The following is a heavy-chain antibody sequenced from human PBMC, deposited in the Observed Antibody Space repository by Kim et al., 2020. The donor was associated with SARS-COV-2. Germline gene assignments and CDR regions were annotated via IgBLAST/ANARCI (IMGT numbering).Heavy chain of an antibody. V-gene: IGHV1-2*02. CDR3: ARNVATGGMDV. Sequence: ASVKVSCKASGYTFSTLYIHWLRQAPGQGLEWMGWIDPNSGATNYALKFQGRVTMTRDTSISTAYMELSWLTSDDTAVYYCARNVATGGMDVWGQGTTVSVSS. CDR2: IDPNSGAT. CDR1: GYTFSTLY. J-gene: IGHJ6*02. D-gene: IGHD5-12*01.